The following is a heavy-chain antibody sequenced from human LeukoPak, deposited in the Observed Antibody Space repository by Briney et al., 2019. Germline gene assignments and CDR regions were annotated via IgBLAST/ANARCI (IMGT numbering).Heavy chain of an antibody. CDR2: TYYSGST. V-gene: IGHV4-59*01. CDR1: GGSISSYY. CDR3: ARFGDYGDYALYYGMDV. Sequence: SETLSLTCTVSGGSISSYYWSWIRQPPGKGLEWIGYTYYSGSTNYNPSLKSRVTISVDTSKNQFSLKLSSVTAADTAVYYCARFGDYGDYALYYGMDVWGQGTTVTVSS. J-gene: IGHJ6*02. D-gene: IGHD4-17*01.